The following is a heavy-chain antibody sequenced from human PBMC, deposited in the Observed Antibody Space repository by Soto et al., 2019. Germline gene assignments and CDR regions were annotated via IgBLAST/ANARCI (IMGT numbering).Heavy chain of an antibody. V-gene: IGHV3-30*18. CDR1: GFTFSSYG. J-gene: IGHJ4*02. Sequence: QVQLVESGGGVVQPGRSLRLSCAASGFTFSSYGMHWVRQAPGKGLEWVAVISYDGSNKYYADSVKGRFTISRDNSKNTLYLQMNSLRAEDTAVYYCAKQITMMAGGGLDYWGQGTLVTVSS. D-gene: IGHD3-22*01. CDR2: ISYDGSNK. CDR3: AKQITMMAGGGLDY.